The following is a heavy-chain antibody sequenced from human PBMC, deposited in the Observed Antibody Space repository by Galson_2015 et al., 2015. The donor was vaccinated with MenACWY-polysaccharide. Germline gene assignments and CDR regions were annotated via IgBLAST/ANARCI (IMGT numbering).Heavy chain of an antibody. Sequence: LRLSCAASGFVFNNYWMSWIRQSPGKGLERVANIKHDGSETYYLDSVKGRFVVSRDNARNSLYLQMSSLRAEDTAVYYCVRDWWCGRAACYYFDFWGQGTLVTVSS. CDR1: GFVFNNYW. V-gene: IGHV3-7*01. J-gene: IGHJ4*02. CDR2: IKHDGSET. CDR3: VRDWWCGRAACYYFDF. D-gene: IGHD2-8*02.